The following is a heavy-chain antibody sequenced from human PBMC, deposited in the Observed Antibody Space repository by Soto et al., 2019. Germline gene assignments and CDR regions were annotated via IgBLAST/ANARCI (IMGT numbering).Heavy chain of an antibody. J-gene: IGHJ3*02. CDR1: GFTFSDYY. Sequence: GGSLRLSCAASGFTFSDYYMSWIRQAPGKGLEWVSYISSSGSTIYYADSVKGRFTISRDNAKNSLYLQMNSLRAEDTAVYYCAKEGSYDFWSGYDAFDIWGQGTMVTVSS. D-gene: IGHD3-3*01. V-gene: IGHV3-11*04. CDR3: AKEGSYDFWSGYDAFDI. CDR2: ISSSGSTI.